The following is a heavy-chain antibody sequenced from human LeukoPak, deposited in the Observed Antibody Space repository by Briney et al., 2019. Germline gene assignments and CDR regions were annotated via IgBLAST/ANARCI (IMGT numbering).Heavy chain of an antibody. CDR2: IYYSGST. CDR1: GGSISSYY. V-gene: IGHV4-59*01. D-gene: IGHD3-3*01. CDR3: ARERPYDFWSGYYSDGMDV. J-gene: IGHJ6*02. Sequence: PSGTLSLTCTVSGGSISSYYWSWIRQPPGKGLEWIGYIYYSGSTNYNPSLKSRVTISVDTSKNQFSLKLSSVTAADTAVYYCARERPYDFWSGYYSDGMDVWGQGTTVTVSS.